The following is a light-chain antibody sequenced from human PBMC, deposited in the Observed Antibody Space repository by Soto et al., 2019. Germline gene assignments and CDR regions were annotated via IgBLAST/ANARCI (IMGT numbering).Light chain of an antibody. V-gene: IGLV2-14*01. J-gene: IGLJ1*01. CDR2: EVG. CDR1: SSDVGAFNY. CDR3: CSYASGSIYV. Sequence: QSVLTQPASVSGSPGQSITISCTGTSSDVGAFNYVSWYLQYPGKAPKLMIYEVGNRPSGVSNRFSGSKSGNTASLTISGLQAEDEADYYCCSYASGSIYVXXXGTKXTVL.